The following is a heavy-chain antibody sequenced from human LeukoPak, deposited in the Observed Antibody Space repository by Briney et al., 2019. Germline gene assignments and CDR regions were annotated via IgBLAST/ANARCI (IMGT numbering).Heavy chain of an antibody. J-gene: IGHJ4*02. CDR1: GFTFSSCA. CDR2: ISGSGGRT. Sequence: GGSLRLSCAASGFTFSSCAMSWVRQAPGKGLEWVSAISGSGGRTYYADSVKGRFTISRDNSKNTLYVQMTSLRAEDTAVYYCVYQVQGVVEWGQGTLVTVSS. CDR3: VYQVQGVVE. D-gene: IGHD2-2*01. V-gene: IGHV3-23*01.